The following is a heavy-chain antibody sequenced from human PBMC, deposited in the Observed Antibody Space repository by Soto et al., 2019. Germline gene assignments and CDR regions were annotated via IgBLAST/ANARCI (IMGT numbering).Heavy chain of an antibody. V-gene: IGHV3-23*01. CDR2: ISANGGSK. J-gene: IGHJ4*02. Sequence: EVQLWESGGGLTQPGGSLGVSCVASGFTFNNYAMSWIRQAPGKGLEWVAYISANGGSKYYADSVKGRFTISRDNSKNTLYLQMDTLRVGDTAVYYCAKDLRKVGGFRLDSWGQGTLVTVSS. CDR3: AKDLRKVGGFRLDS. CDR1: GFTFNNYA. D-gene: IGHD1-26*01.